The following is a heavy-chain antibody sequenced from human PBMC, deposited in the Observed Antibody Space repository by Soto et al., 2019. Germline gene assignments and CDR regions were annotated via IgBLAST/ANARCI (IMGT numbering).Heavy chain of an antibody. Sequence: EVQLVESGGGLVQPGGSLRLSCAASGFTFSSYWMSWVRQAPGKGLEWVANIKQDGSEKYYVDSVEGRFTISRDNAKNSLYLQMNSLRAEDTAVYYCARDSGNDFWSGYYYFDYWGQGTLVTVSS. CDR3: ARDSGNDFWSGYYYFDY. CDR2: IKQDGSEK. D-gene: IGHD3-3*01. V-gene: IGHV3-7*01. J-gene: IGHJ4*02. CDR1: GFTFSSYW.